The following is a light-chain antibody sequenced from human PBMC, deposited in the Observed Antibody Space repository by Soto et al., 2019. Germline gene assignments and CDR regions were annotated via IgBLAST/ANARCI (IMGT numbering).Light chain of an antibody. CDR1: SSDVGGSDY. J-gene: IGLJ1*01. CDR3: SSFSTSSTLYV. V-gene: IGLV2-14*01. CDR2: EGS. Sequence: QSALTQPASVSGSPGQSITISCTGTSSDVGGSDYVSWYQQHPGKAPKLMIYEGSKRPSGVSNHFSGSKSGNTASLTISGLQAEDEADYYCSSFSTSSTLYVFGTGTKLTVL.